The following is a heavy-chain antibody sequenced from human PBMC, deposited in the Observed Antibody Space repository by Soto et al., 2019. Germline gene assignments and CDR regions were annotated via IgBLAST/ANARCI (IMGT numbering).Heavy chain of an antibody. J-gene: IGHJ2*01. Sequence: QVQLQESGPGLVRPSQTLSLTCSVSGDFISSGGYFWNWVWQLPGEGLVWIGYTSYSGSTYYNPSLNSRSTISVDTSKNQFSLKLTSVTAADTAVYYCARDEGAQFDWYFDLWGRGTLVTVSS. CDR2: TSYSGST. V-gene: IGHV4-31*03. CDR1: GDFISSGGYF. CDR3: ARDEGAQFDWYFDL.